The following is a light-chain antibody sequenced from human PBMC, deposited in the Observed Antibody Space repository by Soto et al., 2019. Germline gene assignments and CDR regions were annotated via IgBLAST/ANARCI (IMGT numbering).Light chain of an antibody. CDR3: QQRSNWPPRVT. CDR1: QSVSSY. J-gene: IGKJ5*01. Sequence: EIVLTQSPATLSLSPMERATLSCRASQSVSSYLAWYQQKPGQAPRLLIYDASNRATGIPARFSGSGFGTDFTLTISSLEPEDFAVYYCQQRSNWPPRVTFGQGTRLEIK. V-gene: IGKV3-11*01. CDR2: DAS.